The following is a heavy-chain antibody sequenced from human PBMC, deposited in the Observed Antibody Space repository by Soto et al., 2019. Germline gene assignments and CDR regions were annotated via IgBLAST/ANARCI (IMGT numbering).Heavy chain of an antibody. Sequence: GGSLRLSCVASGFTFDDYTMHWVRQAPGKGLEWVSLINWDGSDTYYADSVKGRFTISRDNSKNSLHLQMNSLRTEDTALYYCAKDIASSSSPAWGQGTLVTVSS. J-gene: IGHJ5*02. CDR1: GFTFDDYT. V-gene: IGHV3-43*01. CDR2: INWDGSDT. CDR3: AKDIASSSSPA. D-gene: IGHD6-6*01.